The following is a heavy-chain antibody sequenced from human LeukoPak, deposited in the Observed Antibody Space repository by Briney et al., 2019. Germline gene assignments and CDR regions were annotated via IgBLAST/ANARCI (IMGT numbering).Heavy chain of an antibody. Sequence: PGGSLTLSCAVSGFTFTDYWMNWVRQAPGKGLEWVASTRQDGGEKSYVDSVKGRFTISRDNTKNSLYLQMSSLRAEDTALYYCARDGTAPGLYFDLWGQGTLVTVSS. CDR1: GFTFTDYW. V-gene: IGHV3-7*01. CDR3: ARDGTAPGLYFDL. D-gene: IGHD6-13*01. CDR2: TRQDGGEK. J-gene: IGHJ4*01.